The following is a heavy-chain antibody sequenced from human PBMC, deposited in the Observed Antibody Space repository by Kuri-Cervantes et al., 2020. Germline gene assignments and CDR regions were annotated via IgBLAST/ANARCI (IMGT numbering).Heavy chain of an antibody. D-gene: IGHD5-12*01. V-gene: IGHV4-31*03. CDR2: IYYSGST. Sequence: LRLSCTVSGGSISSGGYYWSWIRQHPGKGLEWIGYIYYSGSTYYNPSLKSRVTISVDTSKNQFSLKLSSVTAEDTALYYCAKGGNPEFRISPTAGDSGYDTDYYYYYGMDVWGQGTTVTVSS. CDR1: GGSISSGGYY. CDR3: AKGGNPEFRISPTAGDSGYDTDYYYYYGMDV. J-gene: IGHJ6*02.